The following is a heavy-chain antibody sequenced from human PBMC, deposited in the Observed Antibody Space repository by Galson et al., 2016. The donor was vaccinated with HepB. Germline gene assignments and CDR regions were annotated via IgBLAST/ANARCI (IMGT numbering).Heavy chain of an antibody. Sequence: SETLSLTCAVSGGSISTSYWNWIRQPPGKGLEWIGCIHYSGDTKSDPSLKSRVTMSLDTSKNQFSLQLSSVTAADTAIYYCARDGYNCGLDCWGQGTLVTVSS. CDR3: ARDGYNCGLDC. J-gene: IGHJ4*02. V-gene: IGHV4-59*01. CDR2: IHYSGDT. D-gene: IGHD5-24*01. CDR1: GGSISTSY.